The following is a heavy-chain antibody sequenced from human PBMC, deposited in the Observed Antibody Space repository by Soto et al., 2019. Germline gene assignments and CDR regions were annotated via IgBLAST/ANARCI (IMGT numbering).Heavy chain of an antibody. CDR3: ARDPGRATGFDP. Sequence: QVPLVQSGAEVKKPGASVKVSCKTSGYTFTTYDISWVRQAPGQGLEWLGWISPYTGDTKYAQKVQGRVTITTDTSTNTADMERRSLRSDDTAVYYCARDPGRATGFDPWGQGTLVTVSS. J-gene: IGHJ5*02. CDR2: ISPYTGDT. CDR1: GYTFTTYD. V-gene: IGHV1-18*01. D-gene: IGHD1-1*01.